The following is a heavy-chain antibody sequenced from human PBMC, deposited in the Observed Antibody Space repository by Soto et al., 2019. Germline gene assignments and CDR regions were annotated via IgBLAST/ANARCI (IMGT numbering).Heavy chain of an antibody. V-gene: IGHV3-9*01. Sequence: PGGSLRLSCAASGFDFEVYAMNWVRQVPGKGLEWVSSINWNSVGVAYADSVKGRFTISRDNTKNSLYLQMDSLTTEDTALYYCTKGTGSSYYNWFDPWGQGPLVTVSS. CDR3: TKGTGSSYYNWFDP. CDR2: INWNSVGV. CDR1: GFDFEVYA. J-gene: IGHJ5*02. D-gene: IGHD6-13*01.